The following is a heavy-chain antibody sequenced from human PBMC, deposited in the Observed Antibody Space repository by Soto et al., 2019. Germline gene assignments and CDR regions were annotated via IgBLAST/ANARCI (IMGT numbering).Heavy chain of an antibody. CDR1: CGYLSSSSYY. J-gene: IGHJ4*02. CDR2: IYYSGST. CDR3: ARQKVATAEDY. D-gene: IGHD5-12*01. Sequence: PSDTMSLTCSVACGYLSSSSYYSSWLRQPPGKGLEGIGSIYYSGSTYYNPSLKSRVTISVDTSKNQFSLKLSSVTAADTAVYYCARQKVATAEDYWGQGTLVTVSS. V-gene: IGHV4-39*01.